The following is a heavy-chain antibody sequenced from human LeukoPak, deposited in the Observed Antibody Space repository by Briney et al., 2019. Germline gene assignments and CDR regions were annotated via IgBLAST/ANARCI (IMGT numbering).Heavy chain of an antibody. CDR1: GYTFTSYG. J-gene: IGHJ4*02. CDR3: ARDKSYYYDSSGWVPDY. D-gene: IGHD3-22*01. CDR2: ISAYNGNT. V-gene: IGHV1-18*01. Sequence: ASVKVSCKASGYTFTSYGISWVRQAPGQGLEWMGWISAYNGNTNYAQKLQGRVTMTTDTSTSTAYMELRSLRSDDTAVYYCARDKSYYYDSSGWVPDYWGQGTLVTVSS.